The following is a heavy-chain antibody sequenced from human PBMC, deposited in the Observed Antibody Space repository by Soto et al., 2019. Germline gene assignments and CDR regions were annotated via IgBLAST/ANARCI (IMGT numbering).Heavy chain of an antibody. Sequence: SETLSLTCAVSGGSISSSNWWSWVRQPPGKGLEWIGEIYHSGSTNYNPSLKSRVTISVDKSKNQFSLKLSSVTAADTAVYYCARLPVPSSSSPDAFDIWGQGTMVTVSS. CDR2: IYHSGST. CDR3: ARLPVPSSSSPDAFDI. V-gene: IGHV4-4*02. D-gene: IGHD6-6*01. CDR1: GGSISSSNW. J-gene: IGHJ3*02.